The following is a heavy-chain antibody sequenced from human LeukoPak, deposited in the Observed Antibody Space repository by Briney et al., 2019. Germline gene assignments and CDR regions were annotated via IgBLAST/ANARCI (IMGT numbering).Heavy chain of an antibody. CDR1: GFTFSSYE. CDR2: ISSSGSNI. J-gene: IGHJ6*04. V-gene: IGHV3-48*03. CDR3: AELGITMIGGV. Sequence: GGSLRLSCAASGFTFSSYEMNWVRQAPGKGLEWVSYISSSGSNIYYAHPVKGRLTISRDHAKHSLYLQMNSLRAEGTAVYYCAELGITMIGGVWGKGTTVTISS. D-gene: IGHD3-10*02.